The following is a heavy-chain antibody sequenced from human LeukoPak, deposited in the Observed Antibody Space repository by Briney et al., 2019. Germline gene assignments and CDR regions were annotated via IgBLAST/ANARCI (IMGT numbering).Heavy chain of an antibody. CDR3: ARADIVVVPAAPFYFDY. Sequence: ASVKVSCKASGYTFTSYGITWVRQTPGQGLEWMGWISAYNGDTNYAQKLQGRVTMTRDTSTSTAYMELRSLRSDDPAVYYCARADIVVVPAAPFYFDYWGQGTLVTVSS. D-gene: IGHD2-2*01. CDR1: GYTFTSYG. V-gene: IGHV1-18*01. CDR2: ISAYNGDT. J-gene: IGHJ4*02.